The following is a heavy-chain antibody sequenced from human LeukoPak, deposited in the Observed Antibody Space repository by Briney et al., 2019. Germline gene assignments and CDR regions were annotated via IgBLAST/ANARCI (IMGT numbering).Heavy chain of an antibody. V-gene: IGHV3-74*01. D-gene: IGHD6-6*01. CDR3: VGTIASRGSEY. Sequence: GGSLRLSCAASGFTFTNHWMHWVRQAPGMGLVWVSRLPPDELDIIYADSVKGRLTVSRDYSKHTVYLQINNLRAEDTAVYYCVGTIASRGSEYWGQGALVTVSS. CDR2: LPPDELDI. J-gene: IGHJ4*02. CDR1: GFTFTNHW.